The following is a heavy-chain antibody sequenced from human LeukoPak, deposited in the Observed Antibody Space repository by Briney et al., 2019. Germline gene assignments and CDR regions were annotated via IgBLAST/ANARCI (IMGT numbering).Heavy chain of an antibody. Sequence: GGSLRLSCAASGYTFSSYAMHWVRQAPGKGLEWVAVISYDGSNKYYADSVKGRFTISRDNSKNTLYLQMNSLRAEDTAVYYCARGCGLAPQEINAFDIWGQGTTVTVSS. CDR3: ARGCGLAPQEINAFDI. V-gene: IGHV3-30-3*01. J-gene: IGHJ3*02. CDR2: ISYDGSNK. D-gene: IGHD2-15*01. CDR1: GYTFSSYA.